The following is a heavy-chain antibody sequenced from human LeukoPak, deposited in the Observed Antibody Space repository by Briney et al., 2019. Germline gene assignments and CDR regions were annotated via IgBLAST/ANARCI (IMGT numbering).Heavy chain of an antibody. CDR1: GYTFSAYY. CDR2: INPNSGGT. D-gene: IGHD5-12*01. J-gene: IGHJ4*02. Sequence: ASVKVSCKASGYTFSAYYIQWGRQAPGQGLEWMGWINPNSGGTNYAQKFQGWVTMTTDTTTSTAYMELRRLRSDDTAVYYCARFASVAHFDNWGQGTLVTVSS. CDR3: ARFASVAHFDN. V-gene: IGHV1-2*04.